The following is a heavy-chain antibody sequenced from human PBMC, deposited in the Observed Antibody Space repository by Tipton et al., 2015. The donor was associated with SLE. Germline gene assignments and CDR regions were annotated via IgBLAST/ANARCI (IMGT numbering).Heavy chain of an antibody. Sequence: TLSLTCTVSGGSISSSSYYWGWLRQPPGKGLEWFGSIYYSGSTYYNPSLKSRVTISVDTSKNQFSLKLSSVTAADTAVYYCARRAGVVMPDLYYGMDVWGQGTTVTVSS. D-gene: IGHD3-3*01. CDR2: IYYSGST. V-gene: IGHV4-39*07. J-gene: IGHJ6*02. CDR1: GGSISSSSYY. CDR3: ARRAGVVMPDLYYGMDV.